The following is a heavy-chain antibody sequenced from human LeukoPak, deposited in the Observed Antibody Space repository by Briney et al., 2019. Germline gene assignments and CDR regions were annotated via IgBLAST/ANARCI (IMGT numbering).Heavy chain of an antibody. CDR2: ISYDGSNK. D-gene: IGHD5-24*01. J-gene: IGHJ4*02. CDR1: GFTFSSYG. Sequence: GGSLRLSCAASGFTFSSYGMHWVRQAPGKGLEWVAVISYDGSNKYYADSVKGRFTISRDNSKNTLYLQMNSLRAEDTAVYYCAKDLRRDGYNLVGFDYWGQGTLVTVSS. CDR3: AKDLRRDGYNLVGFDY. V-gene: IGHV3-30*18.